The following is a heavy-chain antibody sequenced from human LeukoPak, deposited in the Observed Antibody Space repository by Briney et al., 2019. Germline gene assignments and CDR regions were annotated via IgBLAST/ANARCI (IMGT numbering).Heavy chain of an antibody. CDR1: GFTFSSYE. J-gene: IGHJ5*02. CDR3: AGGRTPGRNWFDP. V-gene: IGHV3-48*03. CDR2: ISSSGSTI. Sequence: PGGSLRLSCAASGFTFSSYEMNWVRQAPGKGLEWVSYISSSGSTIYYADSVKGRFTISRDNAKNSLYLQMNSLRAEDTAVYHCAGGRTPGRNWFDPWGQGTLVTVSS. D-gene: IGHD2-15*01.